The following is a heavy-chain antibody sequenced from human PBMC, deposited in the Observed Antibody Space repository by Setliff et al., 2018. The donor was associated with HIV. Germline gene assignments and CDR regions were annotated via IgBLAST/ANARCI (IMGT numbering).Heavy chain of an antibody. CDR3: ARGVRDNSGWSSYYFDY. V-gene: IGHV4-34*01. CDR2: INHSGST. J-gene: IGHJ4*02. Sequence: PSETLSLTCAVYDGSFSAYYWSWIRQPPGKGLEWIGQINHSGSTNYNPSLESRVTTSVDTSKKQFSLRLTSVTAADTAVYYCARGVRDNSGWSSYYFDYWGQGTLVTVSS. CDR1: DGSFSAYY. D-gene: IGHD6-19*01.